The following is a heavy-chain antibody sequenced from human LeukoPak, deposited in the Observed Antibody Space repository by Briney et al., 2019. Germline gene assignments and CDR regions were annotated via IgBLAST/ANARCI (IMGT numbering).Heavy chain of an antibody. CDR2: ISYDGSNK. CDR3: ARDPDVVVPAAT. V-gene: IGHV3-30-3*01. Sequence: GGSLRLSCAASGFTFSSYAMHWVRQAPGKGLEWVAVISYDGSNKYYADSVKGRFTISRDNSKNTLYLQMNSLRAEDTAVYYCARDPDVVVPAATWGQGTLVTVSS. D-gene: IGHD2-2*01. J-gene: IGHJ4*02. CDR1: GFTFSSYA.